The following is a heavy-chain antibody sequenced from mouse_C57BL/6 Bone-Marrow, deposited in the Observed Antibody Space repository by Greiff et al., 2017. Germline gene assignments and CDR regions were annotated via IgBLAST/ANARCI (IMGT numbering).Heavy chain of an antibody. D-gene: IGHD1-1*01. CDR2: ISDGGSYT. Sequence: EVKVVESGGGLVKPGGSLKLSCAASGFTFSSYAMSWVRQTPEKRLEWVATISDGGSYTYYPDNVKGRFTISRDNAKNNLYLQMSHLKSEDTAMYYCASVYYYGSSHPLMDYWGQGTSVTVSS. J-gene: IGHJ4*01. CDR3: ASVYYYGSSHPLMDY. V-gene: IGHV5-4*03. CDR1: GFTFSSYA.